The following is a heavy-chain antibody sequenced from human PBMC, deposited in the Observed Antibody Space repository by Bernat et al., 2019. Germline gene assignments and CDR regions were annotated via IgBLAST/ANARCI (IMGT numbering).Heavy chain of an antibody. J-gene: IGHJ6*02. CDR2: IGTAGDT. CDR3: ARGRSSGWYSGYYGMDV. V-gene: IGHV3-13*04. CDR1: GFTFSSYD. D-gene: IGHD6-19*01. Sequence: EVQLVESGGGLVQPGGSLRLSCAASGFTFSSYDMHWVRQATGKGLEWVSAIGTAGDTYYPGSVKGRFTISRENAKNSLYLQMNSLRAGDTAVYYCARGRSSGWYSGYYGMDVWGQGTTVTVSS.